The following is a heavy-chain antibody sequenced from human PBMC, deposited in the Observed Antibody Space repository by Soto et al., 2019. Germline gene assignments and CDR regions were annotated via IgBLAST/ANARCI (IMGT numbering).Heavy chain of an antibody. CDR2: INPNSGGT. V-gene: IGHV1-2*04. J-gene: IGHJ5*02. CDR1: GYTFTGYY. CDR3: ARDSSTYVWGSYRPNWFDP. D-gene: IGHD3-16*02. Sequence: ASVKVSCKASGYTFTGYYMHWVRQAPGQGLEWMGWINPNSGGTNYAQKFQGWVTMTRDTSIGTAYMELSRLRSDDTAVYYCARDSSTYVWGSYRPNWFDPWGQGTLVTVSS.